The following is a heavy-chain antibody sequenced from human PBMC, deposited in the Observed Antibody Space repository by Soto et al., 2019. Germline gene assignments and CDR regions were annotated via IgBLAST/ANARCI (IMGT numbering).Heavy chain of an antibody. Sequence: GASVKVSCKASGYTFTTYPLHLVRQAPGQRLEWMGWINPVSGYTKYSQNFQDRVTITRDTSATTAYMELNSLTSEDTAIYYCARGSPAGPHYFDPWGQGTLVTVSS. V-gene: IGHV1-3*01. CDR3: ARGSPAGPHYFDP. D-gene: IGHD6-19*01. CDR1: GYTFTTYP. J-gene: IGHJ4*02. CDR2: INPVSGYT.